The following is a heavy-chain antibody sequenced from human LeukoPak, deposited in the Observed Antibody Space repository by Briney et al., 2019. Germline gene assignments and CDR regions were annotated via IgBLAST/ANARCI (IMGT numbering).Heavy chain of an antibody. J-gene: IGHJ4*02. V-gene: IGHV3-21*01. CDR1: GFTFSSYS. CDR2: IGGGVSDI. CDR3: ARMDSGGSYPPFYFDS. D-gene: IGHD1-26*01. Sequence: GGSLRLSCAASGFTFSSYSMNWVRQAPGKGLEWVSAIGGGVSDIYNADSVKGRFAISRDNAKNSLYLQINGLSAEDTAVYYCARMDSGGSYPPFYFDSWGQGALVTVSS.